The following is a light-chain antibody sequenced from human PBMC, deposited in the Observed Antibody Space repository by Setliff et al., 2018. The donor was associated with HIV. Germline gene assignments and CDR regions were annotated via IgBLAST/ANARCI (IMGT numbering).Light chain of an antibody. J-gene: IGLJ2*01. V-gene: IGLV2-14*03. CDR1: RSDVGDYNF. CDR2: EVS. Sequence: QSVLTQPASVSGSPGQSITISCSGTRSDVGDYNFVSWYQQYPGRAPKLLIYEVSNRPSGVSARFAGSKFGNTASLTISGLQDEDEAYYYCCSYRSSDTLGFGGGTKGTVL. CDR3: CSYRSSDTLG.